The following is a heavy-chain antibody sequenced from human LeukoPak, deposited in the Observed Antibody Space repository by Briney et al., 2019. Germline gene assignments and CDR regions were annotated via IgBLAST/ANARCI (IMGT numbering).Heavy chain of an antibody. CDR3: ARGPHQPDY. D-gene: IGHD2-2*01. CDR2: INPNSGGT. Sequence: ASVKVSCKASGYTFTGYYMHWVRQAPGQGMEWMGWINPNSGGTNYAQKFHRSVTMTRDTSISTAYLELSRLRSDDTAVYYSARGPHQPDYWGQGTLVTVSS. V-gene: IGHV1-2*02. CDR1: GYTFTGYY. J-gene: IGHJ4*02.